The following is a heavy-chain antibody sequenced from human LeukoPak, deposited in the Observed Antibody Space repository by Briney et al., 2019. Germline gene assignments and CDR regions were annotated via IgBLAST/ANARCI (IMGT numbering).Heavy chain of an antibody. D-gene: IGHD5-24*01. CDR1: GFSFGNHA. V-gene: IGHV3-23*01. CDR2: ISGTGGST. J-gene: IGHJ4*02. CDR3: AKGLKWLQFYYFDY. Sequence: PGGSLRLSCAASGFSFGNHAMIWVRQAPGKGLEWVSAISGTGGSTYYADSVKGRFTISRDNSKNTLYLQMNSLRAEDTAVYYCAKGLKWLQFYYFDYWGQGTLVTVSS.